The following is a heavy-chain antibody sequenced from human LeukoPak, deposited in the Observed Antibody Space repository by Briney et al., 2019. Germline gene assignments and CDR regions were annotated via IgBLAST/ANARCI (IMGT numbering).Heavy chain of an antibody. CDR3: AREDYGDPVGYYGMDV. CDR1: GYTFTSYY. V-gene: IGHV1-46*01. D-gene: IGHD4-17*01. CDR2: INPSGGST. Sequence: ASVKVSCKASGYTFTSYYMHWVRQAPGQGLEWMGIINPSGGSTSYAQEFQGRVTMTRDTSTSTVYMELSSLRSEDTAVYYCAREDYGDPVGYYGMDVWGQGTTVTVSS. J-gene: IGHJ6*02.